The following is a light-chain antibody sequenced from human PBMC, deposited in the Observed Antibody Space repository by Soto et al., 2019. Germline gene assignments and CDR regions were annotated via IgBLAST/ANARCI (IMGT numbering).Light chain of an antibody. CDR1: QRISSS. V-gene: IGKV1-12*01. CDR3: QQANSFSWT. J-gene: IGKJ1*01. CDR2: AAS. Sequence: ATHSCMSSQRISSSLAWYQQKPGQAPMLLIYAASSWHGGVPSRFSGSGSGTDFTLTISSLQPEDFATYYCQQANSFSWTFGQGTKVDIK.